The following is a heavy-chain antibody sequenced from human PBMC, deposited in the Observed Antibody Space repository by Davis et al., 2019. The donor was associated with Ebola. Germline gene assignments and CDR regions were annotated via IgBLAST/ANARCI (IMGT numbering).Heavy chain of an antibody. Sequence: MPSETLSLTCTVSGGSISSYYWSWIRQPPGKGLEWIGYIYYSGSTNYNPSLKSRVTISVDTSKNQFSLKLSSVTAADTAVYYCARRGYYYDSSGYHLGAFDIWGQGTMVTVSS. CDR1: GGSISSYY. D-gene: IGHD3-22*01. J-gene: IGHJ3*02. CDR2: IYYSGST. V-gene: IGHV4-59*01. CDR3: ARRGYYYDSSGYHLGAFDI.